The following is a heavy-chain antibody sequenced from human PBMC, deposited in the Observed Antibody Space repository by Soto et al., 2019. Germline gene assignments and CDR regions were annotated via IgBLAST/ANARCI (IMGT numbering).Heavy chain of an antibody. D-gene: IGHD6-13*01. CDR3: AKASEQQLALNWYFDL. CDR2: ISYDGSNK. Sequence: VGSLRLSCAASGFTFSSYGMHWVRQAPGKGLEWVAVISYDGSNKYYADSVKGRFTISRDNSKNTLYLQMNSLRAEDTAVYYCAKASEQQLALNWYFDLWGRGTLVTVSS. V-gene: IGHV3-30*18. J-gene: IGHJ2*01. CDR1: GFTFSSYG.